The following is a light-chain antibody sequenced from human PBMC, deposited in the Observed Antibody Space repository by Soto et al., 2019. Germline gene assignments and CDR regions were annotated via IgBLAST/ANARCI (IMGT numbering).Light chain of an antibody. CDR1: QSVLYSSNKKNY. Sequence: DIVMTQSRDSLAVSLGERATINCKSSQSVLYSSNKKNYLAWYQQKPGQPPKLLIYWASTRKSGDPDRLSGSGSGTYFTLPSGSRQAEDGGVYYCQECYSNPLMFGGGTKVVIK. CDR2: WAS. V-gene: IGKV4-1*01. J-gene: IGKJ4*02. CDR3: QECYSNPLM.